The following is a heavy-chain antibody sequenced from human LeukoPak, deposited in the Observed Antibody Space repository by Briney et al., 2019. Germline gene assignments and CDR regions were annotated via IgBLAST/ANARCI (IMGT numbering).Heavy chain of an antibody. D-gene: IGHD1-26*01. V-gene: IGHV1-69*05. Sequence: ASVKVSCKASGGTFSSYAISWVRQAPGQGLEWMGGIIPIFGTANYAQKFQGRVTITTDESTSTAYMELSSLRSEDTAVYYCARDSLGARNWFDPWGQGTLVTVSS. CDR1: GGTFSSYA. CDR2: IIPIFGTA. CDR3: ARDSLGARNWFDP. J-gene: IGHJ5*02.